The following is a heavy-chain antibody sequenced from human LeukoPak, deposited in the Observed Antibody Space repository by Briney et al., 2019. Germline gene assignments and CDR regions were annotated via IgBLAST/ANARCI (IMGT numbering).Heavy chain of an antibody. V-gene: IGHV3-48*03. CDR2: ISSSGSTI. CDR1: GFTFSSYE. Sequence: PGGSLRLSCAASGFTFSSYEMNWVRQAPGKGLEWVSYISSSGSTIYYADSVKGRFTISRDNSKNTLYLQMNSLRAEDTAVYYCARTLHVLLWFGDDYYFDYWGQGTLVTVSS. CDR3: ARTLHVLLWFGDDYYFDY. J-gene: IGHJ4*02. D-gene: IGHD3-10*01.